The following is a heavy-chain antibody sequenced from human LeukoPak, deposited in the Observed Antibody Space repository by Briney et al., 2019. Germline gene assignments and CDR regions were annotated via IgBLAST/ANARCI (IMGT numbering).Heavy chain of an antibody. Sequence: PSETLSLTCTVSGDSISGSSYYWGWIRQPPGKGLEWIGSIYYTGSTYSNPSLRSRVTMSVDTSKNQFSLKMNSVTAADTAVYYCARLSKGRFFDYIFDYWGQGTLVTVSS. CDR2: IYYTGST. V-gene: IGHV4-39*01. D-gene: IGHD3-9*01. CDR1: GDSISGSSYY. J-gene: IGHJ4*02. CDR3: ARLSKGRFFDYIFDY.